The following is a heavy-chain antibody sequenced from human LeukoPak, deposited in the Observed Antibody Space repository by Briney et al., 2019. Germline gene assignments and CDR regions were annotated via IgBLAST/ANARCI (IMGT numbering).Heavy chain of an antibody. V-gene: IGHV3-21*01. CDR2: ISSSSNYI. CDR3: ARDSISAHDY. D-gene: IGHD6-6*01. CDR1: GFTFSSYW. J-gene: IGHJ4*02. Sequence: GGSLRLSCAASGFTFSSYWMSWVRQAPGKGLEWVSSISSSSNYIYYADSVKGRFTISRDNARKSVYLQMNSLRAEDTAVYYCARDSISAHDYWGQGTLVTVSS.